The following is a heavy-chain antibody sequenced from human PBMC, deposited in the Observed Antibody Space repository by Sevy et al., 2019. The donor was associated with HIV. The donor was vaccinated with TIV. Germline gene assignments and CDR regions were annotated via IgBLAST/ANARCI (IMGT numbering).Heavy chain of an antibody. D-gene: IGHD6-19*01. CDR3: ARIAVAGTWDY. CDR1: GFTFSSYG. CDR2: ISYDGSNK. Sequence: GGSLRLSCAASGFTFSSYGMHWARQAPGKGLEWVAVISYDGSNKYYADSVKGRFTISRDNSKNTLYLQMNSLRAEDTAVYYCARIAVAGTWDYWGQGTLVTVSS. V-gene: IGHV3-30*03. J-gene: IGHJ4*02.